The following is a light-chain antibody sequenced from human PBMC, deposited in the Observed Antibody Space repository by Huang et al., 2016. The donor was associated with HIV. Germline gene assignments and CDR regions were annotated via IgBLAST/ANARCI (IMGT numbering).Light chain of an antibody. V-gene: IGKV1-9*01. CDR1: QDVNNF. CDR3: QHFKNYPLT. CDR2: GAS. J-gene: IGKJ5*01. Sequence: DIQLTQSPSSLSASVGDRVTITCRASQDVNNFLAWYQKTSGKAPKLLIYGASSLQSGVPSRFSGSGSGTDFTLTISDLQPEDFGTYYCQHFKNYPLTFGQGTRLEI.